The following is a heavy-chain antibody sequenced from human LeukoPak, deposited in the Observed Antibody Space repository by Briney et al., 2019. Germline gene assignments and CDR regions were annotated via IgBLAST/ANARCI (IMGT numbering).Heavy chain of an antibody. D-gene: IGHD2-2*01. Sequence: HPGGSLRLSCAASGFTFSSYGMHWVRQAPGKGLEWVAFIRYDGSNKYYADSVKGRFTISRDNSKNTLYLQMNSLRAEDTAVYYCAKVVPANNWFDPWGQGTLVTVSS. CDR1: GFTFSSYG. CDR2: IRYDGSNK. J-gene: IGHJ5*02. CDR3: AKVVPANNWFDP. V-gene: IGHV3-30*02.